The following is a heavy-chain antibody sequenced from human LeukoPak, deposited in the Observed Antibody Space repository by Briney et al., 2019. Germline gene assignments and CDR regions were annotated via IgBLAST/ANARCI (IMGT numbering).Heavy chain of an antibody. D-gene: IGHD3-16*01. Sequence: GGSLRLSCAASGFTFSSYVMSWFRQAPGKGLEWVSSISSSSSYIYYADSVKGRFTISRDNAKNSLYLQMNSLRAEDTAVYYCARDLGNAHDYWGQGTLVTVSS. CDR1: GFTFSSYV. V-gene: IGHV3-21*01. CDR3: ARDLGNAHDY. CDR2: ISSSSSYI. J-gene: IGHJ4*02.